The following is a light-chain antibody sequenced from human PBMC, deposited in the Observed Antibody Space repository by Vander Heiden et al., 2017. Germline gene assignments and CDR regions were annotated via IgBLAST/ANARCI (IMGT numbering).Light chain of an antibody. J-gene: IGKJ1*01. CDR1: QSISSY. CDR3: LQSDTTPPT. Sequence: DIQMTQSPSSLSASVGDRVTITCRASQSISSYLNWYQQKPGKAPKLLIYAASSLLSGVPSRFSARASRTDFTLTISRLQPADFATSYCLQSDTTPPTFGQGTRVEIK. V-gene: IGKV1-39*01. CDR2: AAS.